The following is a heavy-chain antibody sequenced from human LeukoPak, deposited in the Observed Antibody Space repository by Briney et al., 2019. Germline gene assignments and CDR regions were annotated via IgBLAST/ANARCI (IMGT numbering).Heavy chain of an antibody. J-gene: IGHJ5*02. CDR2: ISYDGSNK. CDR3: AREMFDP. Sequence: GSLRLSCAASGFTFSSYAMHWVRQAPGKGLERVAVISYDGSNKYYADSVKGRFTISRDNSKSTLYLQMNSLRAEDTAVYYCAREMFDPWGQGTLVTVSS. V-gene: IGHV3-30*04. CDR1: GFTFSSYA.